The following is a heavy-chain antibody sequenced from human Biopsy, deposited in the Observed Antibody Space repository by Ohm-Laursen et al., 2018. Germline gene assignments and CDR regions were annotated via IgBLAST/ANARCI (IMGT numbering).Heavy chain of an antibody. CDR2: INPSGGST. J-gene: IGHJ4*02. D-gene: IGHD3-16*01. V-gene: IGHV1-46*01. CDR3: AGGRVGGGGDPPDH. Sequence: ASVNPSCTPFVYTFITYYANWVRHAPGQGIEWIGYINPSGGSTSYAQKFQGRVTMTRDTPTNTVYMEPSSLRSADTAVYYCAGGRVGGGGDPPDHWGQGTLVTVSS. CDR1: VYTFITYY.